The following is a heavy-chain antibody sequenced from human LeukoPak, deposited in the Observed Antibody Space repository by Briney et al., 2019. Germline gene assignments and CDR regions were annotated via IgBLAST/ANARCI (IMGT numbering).Heavy chain of an antibody. D-gene: IGHD3-3*01. CDR3: AKDRDYDFWSGHCHFDY. J-gene: IGHJ4*02. V-gene: IGHV3-23*01. CDR2: ISGSGGST. Sequence: GGSLRLSCAASGFTFSSYAMSWVRQAPGKGLEWVSAISGSGGSTYYADSVKGRFTISRDNSENTLYLQMNSLRAEDTAVYYCAKDRDYDFWSGHCHFDYWGQGTLVTVSS. CDR1: GFTFSSYA.